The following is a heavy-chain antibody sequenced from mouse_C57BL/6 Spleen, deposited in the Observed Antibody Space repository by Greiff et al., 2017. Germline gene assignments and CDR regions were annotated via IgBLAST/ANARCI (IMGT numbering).Heavy chain of an antibody. Sequence: QVTLKESGPGILQSSQTLSLTCSFSGFSLSTSGMGVSWIRQPSGKGLEWLAHIYWDDDKRYNPSLKSRLTISKDTSRNQVFLKSTSVDTADTATYYCARMGDYGSSWDFDVWGTGTTVTVSS. CDR1: GFSLSTSGMG. J-gene: IGHJ1*03. CDR3: ARMGDYGSSWDFDV. CDR2: IYWDDDK. V-gene: IGHV8-12*01. D-gene: IGHD1-1*01.